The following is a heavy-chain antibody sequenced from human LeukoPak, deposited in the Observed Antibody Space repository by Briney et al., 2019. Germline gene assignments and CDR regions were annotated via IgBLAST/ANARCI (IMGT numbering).Heavy chain of an antibody. CDR3: ARVGYTYCYYDY. Sequence: GGSLRLSCAASGFTLSTYSMNWVRQAPGKGLEWVSYISSTSRTIYYADSVKGRFTISRDNAKNSLYLQMNSLRADDTAVYYCARVGYTYCYYDYSGQGILVTVSS. J-gene: IGHJ4*02. D-gene: IGHD5-24*01. CDR1: GFTLSTYS. V-gene: IGHV3-48*01. CDR2: ISSTSRTI.